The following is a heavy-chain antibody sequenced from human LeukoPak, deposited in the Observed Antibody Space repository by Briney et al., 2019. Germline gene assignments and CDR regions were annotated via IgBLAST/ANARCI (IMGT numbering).Heavy chain of an antibody. CDR2: ISGRGSDR. Sequence: PGGALRLSCAASGFTFSNYALTWVRQTPDKGLEWVSTISGRGSDRFYADAVKGRFTISRDNSKNTMYLQINSLRIEDTAFYYCAKGVDNTGRLRWFDSWGQGTLVTVSS. V-gene: IGHV3-23*01. D-gene: IGHD1-1*01. CDR1: GFTFSNYA. J-gene: IGHJ5*01. CDR3: AKGVDNTGRLRWFDS.